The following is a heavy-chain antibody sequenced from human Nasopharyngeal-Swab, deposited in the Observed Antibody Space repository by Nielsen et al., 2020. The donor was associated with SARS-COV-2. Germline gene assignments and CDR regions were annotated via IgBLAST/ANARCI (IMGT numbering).Heavy chain of an antibody. CDR2: ISTYNGNT. J-gene: IGHJ4*02. D-gene: IGHD2-21*01. CDR1: AYTFISHG. Sequence: ASSQVSCNASAYTFISHGISCVRQAPRQGLEWMGWISTYNGNTNYAQKFQGRVTMTTDTSTSTAYMELRSLRSDDTAVYYCATDHDCGGDCYSYDYWGRGTLVTVCS. CDR3: ATDHDCGGDCYSYDY. V-gene: IGHV1-18*04.